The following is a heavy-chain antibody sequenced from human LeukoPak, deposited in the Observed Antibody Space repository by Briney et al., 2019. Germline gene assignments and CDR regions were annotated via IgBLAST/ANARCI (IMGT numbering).Heavy chain of an antibody. CDR1: GFTFRSYA. Sequence: GGSLRLSCAASGFTFRSYAMSWVRQAPGKGLEYVSAISGTGGSTYYAASVKGRFTTSRDNSKNTLYLEMNSLRAEDTAVYYCAKDQGNSGYYSRDAFDIWGQGTMVTVSS. CDR2: ISGTGGST. V-gene: IGHV3-23*01. J-gene: IGHJ3*02. D-gene: IGHD3-22*01. CDR3: AKDQGNSGYYSRDAFDI.